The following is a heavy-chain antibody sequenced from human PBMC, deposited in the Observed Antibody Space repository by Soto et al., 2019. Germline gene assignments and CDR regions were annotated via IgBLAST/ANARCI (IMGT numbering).Heavy chain of an antibody. V-gene: IGHV3-11*01. CDR3: ARDHRSIAVAGTRSDYYYYYYMDV. CDR1: GFTFSDYY. Sequence: GGSLRLSCAASGFTFSDYYMSWIRQAPGKGLEWVSYISSSGSTIYYADSVKGRFTIPRDNPKNSLYLQMNSLRADDTAVYYCARDHRSIAVAGTRSDYYYYYYMDVWGKGTTVTVS. J-gene: IGHJ6*03. CDR2: ISSSGSTI. D-gene: IGHD6-19*01.